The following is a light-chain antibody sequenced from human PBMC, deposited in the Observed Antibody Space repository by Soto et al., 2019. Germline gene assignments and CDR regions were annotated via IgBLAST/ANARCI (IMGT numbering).Light chain of an antibody. J-gene: IGKJ1*01. CDR1: QNVLSNY. CDR3: HQYVIPPWT. V-gene: IGKV3-20*01. Sequence: VRTESPGTRSMKKGERATLSCWASQNVLSNYLAWYQQKPGQAPRLLIYGASTRATGIPDRFGGSGSGTDFTLTISILEPEDVVMYYCHQYVIPPWTFGLGTKVDI. CDR2: GAS.